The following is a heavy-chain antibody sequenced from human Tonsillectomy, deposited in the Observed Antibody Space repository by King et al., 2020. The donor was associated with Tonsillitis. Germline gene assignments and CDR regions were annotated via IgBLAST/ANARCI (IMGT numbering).Heavy chain of an antibody. J-gene: IGHJ6*02. D-gene: IGHD2-2*01. V-gene: IGHV4-59*01. CDR3: ARDGCSSTSCYRTGYYYYYYGMDV. CDR2: IYYSGST. CDR1: GGSISSYY. Sequence: VQLQESGPGLVKPSETLSLTCTVSGGSISSYYWSWIRQPPGKGLEWIGYIYYSGSTNYNPSLKSRVTISVDTSKNQFSLELSSVTAADTAVYYCARDGCSSTSCYRTGYYYYYYGMDVWGQGTTVTVSS.